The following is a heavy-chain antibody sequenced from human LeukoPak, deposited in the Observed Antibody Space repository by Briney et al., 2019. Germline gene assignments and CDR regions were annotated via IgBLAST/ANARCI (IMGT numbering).Heavy chain of an antibody. D-gene: IGHD6-19*01. V-gene: IGHV1-3*01. CDR1: GYTFTIYA. CDR2: INAGNGNT. CDR3: ARGRYSSGWYCIDY. Sequence: ASVNVSSTASGYTFTIYAMHWVRQAPGQRLEWMGWINAGNGNTKYSKKFQGRVTITRDTSASTAYMELSSLRSEDTAVYYCARGRYSSGWYCIDYWGQGTLVTVSS. J-gene: IGHJ4*02.